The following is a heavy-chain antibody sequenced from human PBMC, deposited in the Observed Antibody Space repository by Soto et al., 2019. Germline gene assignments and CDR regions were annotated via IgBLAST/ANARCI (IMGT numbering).Heavy chain of an antibody. CDR2: IKSKTDGGTT. D-gene: IGHD3-10*01. CDR3: TKGLGYYGAGSAAGSNWYDR. CDR1: GFTFSNAW. Sequence: PGGSLRLSCAASGFTFSNAWMNWVRQAPGKGLEWVGRIKSKTDGGTTDYAAPVKGRFTISRDDSKNTLYLQMNSLKTEDTAVYYCTKGLGYYGAGSAAGSNWYDRGGEGALVTVAS. V-gene: IGHV3-15*07. J-gene: IGHJ5*02.